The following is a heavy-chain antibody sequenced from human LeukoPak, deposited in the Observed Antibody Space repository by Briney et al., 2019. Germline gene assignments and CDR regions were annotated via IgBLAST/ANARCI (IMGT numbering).Heavy chain of an antibody. J-gene: IGHJ4*02. Sequence: GGSLRLSCAASGFTFSNYAMSWVRQAPGKGLEWVSGISGSGGSTVYADSVKGRFTISRDNSKNTVYLQMNSLRAEDTAIYYCAKDIGLSGAYWSQGTLVTVSS. V-gene: IGHV3-23*01. D-gene: IGHD3-16*02. CDR2: ISGSGGST. CDR3: AKDIGLSGAY. CDR1: GFTFSNYA.